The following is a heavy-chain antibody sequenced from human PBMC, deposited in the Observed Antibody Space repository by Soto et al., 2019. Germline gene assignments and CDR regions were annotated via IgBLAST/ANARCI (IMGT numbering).Heavy chain of an antibody. Sequence: PGGSLRLSCAASGFTFSSYGMHWARQAPGKGLEWVAVISYDGSNKYYADSVKGRFTISRDNSKNTLYLQMSSLRAEDTAVYYCVKDGSSGWPYFYDMDVWGQGTTVTVSS. J-gene: IGHJ6*02. V-gene: IGHV3-30*18. CDR3: VKDGSSGWPYFYDMDV. D-gene: IGHD6-19*01. CDR2: ISYDGSNK. CDR1: GFTFSSYG.